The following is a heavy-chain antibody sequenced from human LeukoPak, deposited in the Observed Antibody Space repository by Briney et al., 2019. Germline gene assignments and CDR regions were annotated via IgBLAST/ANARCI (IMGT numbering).Heavy chain of an antibody. CDR1: GFTFSSYA. CDR3: ARDQHSSSWYWGGAFDI. CDR2: ISYDGSNK. J-gene: IGHJ3*02. Sequence: GGSLRLSCAASGFTFSSYAMHWVRQAPGKGLEWVAVISYDGSNKYYADSVKGRFTISRDNSKNTLYLQMNSLRAEDTAVYYCARDQHSSSWYWGGAFDIWGQGTMVTVSS. V-gene: IGHV3-30-3*01. D-gene: IGHD6-13*01.